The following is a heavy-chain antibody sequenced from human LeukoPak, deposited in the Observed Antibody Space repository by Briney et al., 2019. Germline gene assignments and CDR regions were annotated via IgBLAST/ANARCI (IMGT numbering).Heavy chain of an antibody. CDR2: ISSSGSTI. Sequence: PGGSLRLSCAASGFTFSSYEMNWVRQAPGKGLEWVSYISSSGSTIYYADSVKGRFTISRDNAKNSLYLQMNSLRAEDTAVYYCARSRFPYRGVMPSWFDPWGQGTLVTVSS. CDR3: ARSRFPYRGVMPSWFDP. CDR1: GFTFSSYE. J-gene: IGHJ5*02. V-gene: IGHV3-48*03. D-gene: IGHD3-10*01.